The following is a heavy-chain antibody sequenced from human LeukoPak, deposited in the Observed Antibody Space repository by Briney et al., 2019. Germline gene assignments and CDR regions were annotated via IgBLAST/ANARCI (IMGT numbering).Heavy chain of an antibody. CDR2: ISDSGDTF. Sequence: GGSLRLSCAASGFTFSDYYMTWIRQAPGKGLEWISYISDSGDTFYYVESVKGRFTISRDNAKNSLYLQMSSLRAEDTAVYYCARVRRPAVVLDALDSWGQGTMVTVSS. J-gene: IGHJ3*02. D-gene: IGHD2-2*01. CDR1: GFTFSDYY. CDR3: ARVRRPAVVLDALDS. V-gene: IGHV3-11*01.